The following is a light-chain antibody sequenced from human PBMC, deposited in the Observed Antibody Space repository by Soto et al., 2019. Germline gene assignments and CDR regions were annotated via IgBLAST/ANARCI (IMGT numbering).Light chain of an antibody. Sequence: QTVVTQPASVSGSPGQSITISCTGASRAVGTYTLVSWYQQYPGKAPKLIIYEGSKRPSGVSNRLSASKTGRTASLTISGLQPEDEADYYCCSYAGSSSVVFGGGTKVTVL. CDR1: SRAVGTYTL. J-gene: IGLJ2*01. CDR3: CSYAGSSSVV. V-gene: IGLV2-23*01. CDR2: EGS.